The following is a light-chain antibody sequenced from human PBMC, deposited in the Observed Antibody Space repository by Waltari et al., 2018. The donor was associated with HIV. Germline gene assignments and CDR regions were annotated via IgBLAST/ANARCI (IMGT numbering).Light chain of an antibody. CDR2: EVS. CDR1: SSDVGSYNL. Sequence: QSALTQPASVSGSPGQSITISCTGTSSDVGSYNLVSWYQQHPGKAPKLMIYEVSKRPSGVSNRFSVSKSGNTASLTISGLQAEDEADYYCCSYAGSSTFNVVFGGGTKLTVL. J-gene: IGLJ2*01. CDR3: CSYAGSSTFNVV. V-gene: IGLV2-23*02.